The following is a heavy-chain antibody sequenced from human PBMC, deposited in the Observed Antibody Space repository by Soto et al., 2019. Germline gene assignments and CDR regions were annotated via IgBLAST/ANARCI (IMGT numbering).Heavy chain of an antibody. CDR3: ARVRGRYYDFWSGYHPGPNWFDP. V-gene: IGHV4-34*01. Sequence: QVQLQQWGAGLLKPSETLSLTCAVYGGSFSGYYWSWIRQPPGKGLEWIGEINHSGSTNYNPSLKSRVTRSVDTSKNQFSLKLSSVTAADTAVYYCARVRGRYYDFWSGYHPGPNWFDPWGQGTLVTVSS. CDR1: GGSFSGYY. J-gene: IGHJ5*02. D-gene: IGHD3-3*01. CDR2: INHSGST.